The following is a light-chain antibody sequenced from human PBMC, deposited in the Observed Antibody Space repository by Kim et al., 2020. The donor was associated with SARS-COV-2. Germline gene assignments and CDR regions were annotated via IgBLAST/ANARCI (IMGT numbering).Light chain of an antibody. Sequence: SVGDRVTITCRASKSISSYLNWYQQKPGKAPQLLIYTASSLQSGVPSRFSGSGSGTDFTLTISSLQPEDFETYYCQQSYSTPQFTFGGGTKVDIK. J-gene: IGKJ4*01. CDR1: KSISSY. V-gene: IGKV1-39*01. CDR3: QQSYSTPQFT. CDR2: TAS.